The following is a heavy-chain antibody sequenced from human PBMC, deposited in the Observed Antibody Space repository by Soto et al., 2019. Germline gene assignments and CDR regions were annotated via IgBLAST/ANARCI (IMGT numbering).Heavy chain of an antibody. CDR3: TRQLVPPEYYYGTDV. D-gene: IGHD6-13*01. CDR1: GGSISSNNW. V-gene: IGHV4-4*02. Sequence: QVQLQESGPGLVKPSGTLSLTCAVSGGSISSNNWWSWIRQPPGKGLEWIGEIYHTGSTNYNPSLKSRFTISVDKSKNQFSLKLSSVTAADTAVSYCTRQLVPPEYYYGTDVSGQGTTVTVSS. J-gene: IGHJ6*02. CDR2: IYHTGST.